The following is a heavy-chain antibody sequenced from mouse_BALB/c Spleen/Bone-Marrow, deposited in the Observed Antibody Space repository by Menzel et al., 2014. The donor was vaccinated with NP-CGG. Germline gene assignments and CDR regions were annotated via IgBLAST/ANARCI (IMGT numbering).Heavy chain of an antibody. J-gene: IGHJ2*01. CDR3: ARGGTRYYFDY. CDR1: GYTFTYYT. D-gene: IGHD3-3*01. CDR2: INPSSGSA. V-gene: IGHV1-4*01. Sequence: QVQLQQSGAEVARPGASVKMSYKASGYTFTYYTMQWVKQRTGQGLEWIGYINPSSGSANYNQNFKDKATLTADKSSSTAYMQLTSLTSEDSAVYYCARGGTRYYFDYWGQGTTLTVSS.